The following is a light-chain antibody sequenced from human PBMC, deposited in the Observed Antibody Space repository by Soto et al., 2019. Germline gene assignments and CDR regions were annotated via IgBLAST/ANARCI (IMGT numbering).Light chain of an antibody. CDR3: QHYSTYSA. J-gene: IGKJ1*01. V-gene: IGKV1-5*01. CDR1: QSISSS. Sequence: DIQMTQSPSTLSASVGDRVTITCRASQSISSSLAWYQQKPGKAPKLLIYDASNLESGVPSIFSGSGSGTEFTLTISSLPPYDFATYYCQHYSTYSAFGQGTRVEIK. CDR2: DAS.